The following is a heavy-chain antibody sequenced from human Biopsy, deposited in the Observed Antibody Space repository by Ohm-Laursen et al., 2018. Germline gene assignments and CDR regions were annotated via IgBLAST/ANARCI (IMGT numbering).Heavy chain of an antibody. J-gene: IGHJ3*02. CDR3: AKHGSGWTGDDAFHI. D-gene: IGHD6-19*01. CDR1: GGSISGSS. V-gene: IGHV4-59*08. CDR2: ISYSRDT. Sequence: PSETLSLTCTVSGGSISGSSWSWIRQAPGKGLEWIGYISYSRDTNYNPSLKSRNTISVDTSKNQFSLKLTFITAADTAVYYCAKHGSGWTGDDAFHIWGQGTMVTVSS.